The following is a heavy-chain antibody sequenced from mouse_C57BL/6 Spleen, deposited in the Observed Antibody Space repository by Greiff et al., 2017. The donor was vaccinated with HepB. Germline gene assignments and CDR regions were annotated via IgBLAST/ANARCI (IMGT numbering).Heavy chain of an antibody. Sequence: EVQRVESGGGLVKPGGSLKLSCAASGFTFSSYAMSWVRQTPEKRLEWVATISDGGSYTYYPDNVKGRFTISRDNAKNNLYLQMSHLKSEDTAMYYFAKDGGATMVTTREYYDMGYWGQATSVTVSS. D-gene: IGHD2-2*01. CDR1: GFTFSSYA. J-gene: IGHJ4*01. CDR3: AKDGGATMVTTREYYDMGY. CDR2: ISDGGSYT. V-gene: IGHV5-4*01.